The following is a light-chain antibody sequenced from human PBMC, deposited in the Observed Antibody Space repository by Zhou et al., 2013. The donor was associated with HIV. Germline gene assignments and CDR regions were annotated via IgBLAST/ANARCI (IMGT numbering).Light chain of an antibody. Sequence: IQLTQSPSSLSASIGDRVTITCRASQDIVTYVAWYQQTPGTAPRVLIYDASTLQTGVSSRFSGSGSGAEFTLSISGLQREDFAIYYCQQLNSFPLTFGQGTR. CDR2: DAS. CDR3: QQLNSFPLT. CDR1: QDIVTY. J-gene: IGKJ5*01. V-gene: IGKV1-9*01.